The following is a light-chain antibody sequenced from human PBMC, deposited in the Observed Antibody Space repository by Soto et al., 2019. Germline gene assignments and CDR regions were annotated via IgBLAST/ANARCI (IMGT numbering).Light chain of an antibody. J-gene: IGKJ4*01. CDR3: QRYYNAPFT. Sequence: EIVMTQSPATLSVSPGERATLSCRASQSVGSSYLAWYQQKPGQAPRVLIYGTSSRATGIPDRFSGSGSGTDFTLTISRLEPEDVATYYCQRYYNAPFTFGGGTKVDIK. CDR1: QSVGSSY. CDR2: GTS. V-gene: IGKV3D-20*02.